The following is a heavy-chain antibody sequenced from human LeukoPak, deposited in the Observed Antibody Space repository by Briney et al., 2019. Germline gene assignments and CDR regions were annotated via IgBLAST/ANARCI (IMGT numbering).Heavy chain of an antibody. CDR1: GGSISSSSYY. Sequence: PSETLSLTCTVSGGSISSSSYYWSWVRQPPGKGLEWIGYIYYSGSTNYNPSLKSRVTISVDTSKNQFSLKLSSVTAADTAVYYCARCDPAGGTRSLDIWGQGTMVTVSS. CDR3: ARCDPAGGTRSLDI. D-gene: IGHD1-14*01. J-gene: IGHJ3*02. V-gene: IGHV4-61*01. CDR2: IYYSGST.